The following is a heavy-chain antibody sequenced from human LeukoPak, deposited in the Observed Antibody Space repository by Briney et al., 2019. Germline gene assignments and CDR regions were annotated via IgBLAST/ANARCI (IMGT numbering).Heavy chain of an antibody. Sequence: PGGSLRLSCAASGFSFSAYAMSWVRQAPGKGLEGVSVISGSGASTYYADSVKGRFTISRDNSKNTLYLQTNSLRAEDTAVYYCAKEIVIIPAASYAFDIWGQGTMAIVSS. D-gene: IGHD2-2*01. CDR3: AKEIVIIPAASYAFDI. CDR1: GFSFSAYA. V-gene: IGHV3-23*01. J-gene: IGHJ3*02. CDR2: ISGSGAST.